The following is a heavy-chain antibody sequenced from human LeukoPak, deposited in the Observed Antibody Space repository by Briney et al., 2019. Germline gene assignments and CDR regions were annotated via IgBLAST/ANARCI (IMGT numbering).Heavy chain of an antibody. D-gene: IGHD6-6*01. CDR1: GFTFSSYS. CDR3: ARPAARPPPSDAFDI. CDR2: ISSSSSYI. J-gene: IGHJ3*02. V-gene: IGHV3-21*01. Sequence: GGPLRLSCAASGFTFSSYSMNWVRQAPGKGLEWVSSISSSSSYIYYADSVKGRFTISRDNAKNSLYLQMNSLRAEDTAVYYCARPAARPPPSDAFDIWGQGTMVTVSS.